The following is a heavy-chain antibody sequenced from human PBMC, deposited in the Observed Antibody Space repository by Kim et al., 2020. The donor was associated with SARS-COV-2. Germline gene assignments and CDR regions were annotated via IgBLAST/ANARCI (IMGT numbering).Heavy chain of an antibody. CDR3: AKDGQQVPRPWYFNL. CDR1: GFTFSSFA. J-gene: IGHJ2*01. Sequence: GGSLRLSCAASGFTFSSFALSWVRQAPGKGLEWFSAISGTGGSTYYADSVEGRFTISRDNSKNTLYLQMKILRAEDTAVYYCAKDGQQVPRPWYFNLWGRGTLVTVSS. V-gene: IGHV3-23*01. CDR2: ISGTGGST. D-gene: IGHD6-13*01.